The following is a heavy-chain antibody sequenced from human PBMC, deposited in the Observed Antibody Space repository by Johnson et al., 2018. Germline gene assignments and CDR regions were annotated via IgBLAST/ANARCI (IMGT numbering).Heavy chain of an antibody. V-gene: IGHV1-69*01. D-gene: IGHD4-11*01. CDR2: IIAIFGTA. CDR1: GGTFSSYA. CDR3: ARVAGTTEAFDI. J-gene: IGHJ3*02. Sequence: QVQLGESGAEVKKPGSSVKVSCKASGGTFSSYAISWVRQAPGQGLEWMGGIIAIFGTANYAQTFKGRVTITADESTSTAYMELSSLRSEDTAVYYCARVAGTTEAFDIWGQGTMFTVSS.